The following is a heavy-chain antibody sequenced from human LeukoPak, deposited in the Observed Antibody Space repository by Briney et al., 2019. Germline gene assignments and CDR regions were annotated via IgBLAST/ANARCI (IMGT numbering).Heavy chain of an antibody. CDR1: GFTFSSYS. D-gene: IGHD3-10*01. CDR2: ISSSSSTI. CDR3: ANYYGSGSLPFGY. J-gene: IGHJ4*02. Sequence: GGSLRLSCAASGFTFSSYSMSWVRQAPGMGLEWVSYISSSSSTIYYSDSVKGRFTISRDNSKNTLYLQMNSLRAEDTAVYYCANYYGSGSLPFGYWGQGTLVTVSS. V-gene: IGHV3-48*01.